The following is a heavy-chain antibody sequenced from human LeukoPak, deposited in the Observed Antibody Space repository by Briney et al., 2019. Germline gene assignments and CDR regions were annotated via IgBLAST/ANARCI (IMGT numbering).Heavy chain of an antibody. V-gene: IGHV3-23*01. CDR3: AKGYYYDSSGYYPEYFDY. CDR2: ISGSGGST. Sequence: GGSLRLSCAASGFTFDDYGMSWVRQAPGKGLEWVSAISGSGGSTYYADSVKGRFTISRDNSKNTLYLQMNSVRAEDTAVYYCAKGYYYDSSGYYPEYFDYWGQGTLVTVSS. D-gene: IGHD3-22*01. CDR1: GFTFDDYG. J-gene: IGHJ4*02.